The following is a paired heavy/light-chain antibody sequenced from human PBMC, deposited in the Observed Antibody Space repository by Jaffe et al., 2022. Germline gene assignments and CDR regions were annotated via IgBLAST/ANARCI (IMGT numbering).Light chain of an antibody. CDR3: HQYYSIPLT. Sequence: DIVMTQSPDSLAVSLGERATINCKSSQSVLYSSNNKNYLAWYQQKPGQPPKLLIYWASTRESGVPDRFSGSGSGTDFTLTISSLQAEDVAVYYCHQYYSIPLTFGGGTKVEIK. J-gene: IGKJ4*01. V-gene: IGKV4-1*01. CDR2: WAS. CDR1: QSVLYSSNNKNY.
Heavy chain of an antibody. Sequence: QVQLQQSGPGLVQPSQTLSLTCAISGDSVSSNSATWDWMRQSPSRGLEWLGRTYFRSQWYHEYAVSVKSRITISPDTSKNQFSLQLNSVTPEDTAVYYCAGRGASQSLDNWGQGTLVTVSP. D-gene: IGHD1-26*01. CDR3: AGRGASQSLDN. CDR1: GDSVSSNSAT. J-gene: IGHJ4*02. V-gene: IGHV6-1*01. CDR2: TYFRSQWYH.